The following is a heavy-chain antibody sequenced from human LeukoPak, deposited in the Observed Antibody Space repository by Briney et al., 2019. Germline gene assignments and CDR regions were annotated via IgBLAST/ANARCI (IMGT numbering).Heavy chain of an antibody. CDR1: GYTFTSYD. D-gene: IGHD3-10*01. CDR3: ARESKDTMVRGVIID. V-gene: IGHV1-8*03. CDR2: MNPNSGNT. Sequence: ASVKVSCKASGYTFTSYDINWVRQATGQGLEWMGWMNPNSGNTGYAQKFQGRVTITADKSTSTAYMELSSLRSEDTAVYYCARESKDTMVRGVIIDWGQGTLVTVSS. J-gene: IGHJ4*02.